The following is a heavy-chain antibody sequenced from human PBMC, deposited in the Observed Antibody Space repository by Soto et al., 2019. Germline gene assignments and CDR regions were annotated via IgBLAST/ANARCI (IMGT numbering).Heavy chain of an antibody. V-gene: IGHV3-11*01. J-gene: IGHJ6*02. Sequence: GGSRSLSGAASGFPFSGSYMSWLRRAPGKGLEWISYITFSGNTVYYADSLKGRFTISRDNAKNSLYLQMNRLRAEDTAVYYCARVSWREKYGMDVWGQGTTVTVSS. CDR3: ARVSWREKYGMDV. CDR1: GFPFSGSY. CDR2: ITFSGNTV.